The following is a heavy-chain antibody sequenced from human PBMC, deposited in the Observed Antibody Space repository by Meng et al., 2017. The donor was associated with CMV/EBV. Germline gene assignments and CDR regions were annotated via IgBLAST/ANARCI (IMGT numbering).Heavy chain of an antibody. Sequence: SGPTLVKPPQTLTLTCTFSGFSLSTSGMCVSWVRQPPGKALEWLALIDWDDDKYYSTSLKTRLTISKDTSKNQVVLTMTNMDPVDTAVYYCTNPSPRRRGYCSSTSCPRWYGMDVWGQGTTVTVSS. CDR3: TNPSPRRRGYCSSTSCPRWYGMDV. V-gene: IGHV2-70*20. D-gene: IGHD2-2*03. CDR1: GFSLSTSGMC. CDR2: IDWDDDK. J-gene: IGHJ6*02.